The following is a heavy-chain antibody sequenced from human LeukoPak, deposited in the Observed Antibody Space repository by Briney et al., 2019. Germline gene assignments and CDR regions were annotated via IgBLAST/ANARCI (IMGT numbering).Heavy chain of an antibody. D-gene: IGHD6-13*01. J-gene: IGHJ4*02. Sequence: QPGGSLRLSCAASGFIFSNSWMTWVRQGPGKGLEWVANIKEDGSEEYYVDSVKGRFTISRDNAKSSLYLQMNSLRVEDTAVYYCAKGRAAAAGTFYFDYWGQGTLVTVSS. CDR1: GFIFSNSW. CDR2: IKEDGSEE. V-gene: IGHV3-7*01. CDR3: AKGRAAAAGTFYFDY.